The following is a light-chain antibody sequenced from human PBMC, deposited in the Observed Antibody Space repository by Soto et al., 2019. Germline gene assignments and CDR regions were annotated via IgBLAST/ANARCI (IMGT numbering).Light chain of an antibody. Sequence: EIVMTQSPATLSVSPGERATLSCRASQSVSSNLAWYQQKPGQAPRLLIYGASTRATGIPARFSGSGSGTEFTLTISSXQSXXXXXXXXXXXXXXXXXXXGXGTKVEIK. J-gene: IGKJ4*01. CDR3: XXXXXXXXXX. CDR1: QSVSSN. V-gene: IGKV3-15*01. CDR2: GAS.